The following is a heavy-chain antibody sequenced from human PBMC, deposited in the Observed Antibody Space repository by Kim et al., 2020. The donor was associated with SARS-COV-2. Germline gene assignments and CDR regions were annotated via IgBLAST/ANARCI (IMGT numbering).Heavy chain of an antibody. D-gene: IGHD3-16*02. CDR1: GYTFTGYY. CDR2: INPNSGGT. CDR3: ARDQGSYDYVWGSYRYIAYPY. V-gene: IGHV1-2*06. Sequence: ASVKVSCKASGYTFTGYYMHWVRQAPGQGLEWMGRINPNSGGTNYAQKFQGRVTMTRDTSISTAYMELSRLRSDDTAVYYCARDQGSYDYVWGSYRYIAYPYWGQGTLVTVSS. J-gene: IGHJ4*02.